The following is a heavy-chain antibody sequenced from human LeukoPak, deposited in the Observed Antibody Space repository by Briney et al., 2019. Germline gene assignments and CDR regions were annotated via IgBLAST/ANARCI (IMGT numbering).Heavy chain of an antibody. J-gene: IGHJ4*02. CDR3: ARHRRLGWLQLGPFDS. CDR1: GASINSYY. D-gene: IGHD5-24*01. Sequence: SETLSLTRRVSGASINSYYWSGVRQPPGKGLEWIGYFYYSGGTNYNPSLTGRVTFSLDTSKNQFSLTLNSVTAADAAVYYCARHRRLGWLQLGPFDSWGQGAPVIVSS. V-gene: IGHV4-59*08. CDR2: FYYSGGT.